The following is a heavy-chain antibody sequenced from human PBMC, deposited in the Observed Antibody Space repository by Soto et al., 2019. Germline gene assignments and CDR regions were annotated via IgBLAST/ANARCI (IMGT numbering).Heavy chain of an antibody. D-gene: IGHD6-13*01. Sequence: XLSFAASWFTFSSYGMHWVRQAPGKGLEWVAVIWYDGSNKYYADSVKGRFTISRDNSKNTLYLQMNSLRAEDTAVYYCARGRLGSSWSDFDYWGQGTLVTV. CDR3: ARGRLGSSWSDFDY. CDR1: WFTFSSYG. V-gene: IGHV3-33*01. J-gene: IGHJ4*02. CDR2: IWYDGSNK.